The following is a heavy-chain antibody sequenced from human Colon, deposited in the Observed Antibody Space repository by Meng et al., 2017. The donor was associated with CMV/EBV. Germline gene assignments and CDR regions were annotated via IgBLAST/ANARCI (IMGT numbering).Heavy chain of an antibody. V-gene: IGHV5-51*01. D-gene: IGHD3-10*01. J-gene: IGHJ4*02. CDR2: IYPGDSDT. Sequence: GESLKISCEASGYMFTNYWIGWVRQMPGKGLEWMGIIYPGDSDTRYSPSFRGQVTISADKSLRTAYLQWNNLRAADTAVYYCARRLGETLDYWGQGTLVTFSS. CDR1: GYMFTNYW. CDR3: ARRLGETLDY.